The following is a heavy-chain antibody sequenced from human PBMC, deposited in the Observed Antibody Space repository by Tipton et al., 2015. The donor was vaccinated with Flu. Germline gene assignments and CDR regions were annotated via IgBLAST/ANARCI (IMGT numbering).Heavy chain of an antibody. CDR2: TYPGDFNT. CDR3: VREGRGYFGYEHAFDI. Sequence: VQLVQSGAEVKKPGESLKISCKGSGYSFTDYWIGWVRQMPGKGLEWMGYTYPGDFNTRYSPSFQGQVTVSADKSISTAYLQWSSLKASDTAMYYCVREGRGYFGYEHAFDIWGQGTMVTVSS. V-gene: IGHV5-51*03. D-gene: IGHD5-12*01. CDR1: GYSFTDYW. J-gene: IGHJ3*02.